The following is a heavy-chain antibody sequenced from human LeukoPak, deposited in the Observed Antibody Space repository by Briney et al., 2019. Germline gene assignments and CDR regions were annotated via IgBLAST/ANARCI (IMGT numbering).Heavy chain of an antibody. V-gene: IGHV1-2*02. Sequence: ASLKLSCKASGYTFTSYYMHWVRQAPGQGLEWMGWINPNSGGTNYAQKFEGRVTMTRDTSISTAYMELSRLRSDDTAVYYCARFLWRAGGFDYWGQGTLVTVSS. D-gene: IGHD1-14*01. CDR3: ARFLWRAGGFDY. J-gene: IGHJ4*02. CDR2: INPNSGGT. CDR1: GYTFTSYY.